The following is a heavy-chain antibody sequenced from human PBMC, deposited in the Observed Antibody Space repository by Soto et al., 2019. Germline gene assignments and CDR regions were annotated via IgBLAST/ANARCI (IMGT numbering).Heavy chain of an antibody. V-gene: IGHV4-39*01. CDR1: GGSISSSSYY. CDR3: ARRGGVVVHFDY. Sequence: SETLSLTCTVSGGSISSSSYYWGWIRQPPGKGLEWIGSIYYSGSTYYNPSLKSRVTISVDTSKNQFSLKLSSAPAADTAVYYCARRGGVVVHFDYWGQGTLVTVSS. CDR2: IYYSGST. J-gene: IGHJ4*02. D-gene: IGHD2-15*01.